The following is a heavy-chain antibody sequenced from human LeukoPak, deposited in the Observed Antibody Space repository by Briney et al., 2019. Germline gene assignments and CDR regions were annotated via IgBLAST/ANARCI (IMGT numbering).Heavy chain of an antibody. CDR3: AREWNIQYSMGVDY. D-gene: IGHD3-3*01. CDR1: GFTFSSSF. J-gene: IGHJ4*02. Sequence: GGSLRLSCAASGFTFSSSFMSWVRQTPGKGLEWVANIAQDGGVKNYVVSVEGRFTISRDNAKSSLYLEMNLLRAEDTAVYYCAREWNIQYSMGVDYWGQGTLVTVSS. V-gene: IGHV3-7*01. CDR2: IAQDGGVK.